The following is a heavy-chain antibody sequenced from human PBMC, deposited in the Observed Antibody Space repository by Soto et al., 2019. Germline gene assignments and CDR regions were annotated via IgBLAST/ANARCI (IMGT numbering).Heavy chain of an antibody. D-gene: IGHD3-10*01. CDR3: ASRDSWLGELSGDY. CDR1: GGSISSSSYY. Sequence: SENLSLTCTVYGGSISSSSYYWGWIRQPPGKGLEWIGSIYYSGSTYYNPSLKSRVTISVDTSKNQFSLKLSSVTAADTAVYYCASRDSWLGELSGDYGGQGTLVTVSS. J-gene: IGHJ4*02. V-gene: IGHV4-39*01. CDR2: IYYSGST.